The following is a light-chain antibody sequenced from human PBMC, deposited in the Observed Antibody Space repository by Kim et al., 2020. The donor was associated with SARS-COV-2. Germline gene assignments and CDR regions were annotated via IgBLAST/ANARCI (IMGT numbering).Light chain of an antibody. CDR3: QVWDSSSDHVV. CDR2: YDS. V-gene: IGLV3-21*04. Sequence: AAGKTARMTCGGNNSGSKSVHWYQQKPGQAPVLVIYYDSDRPSGIPERFSGSSSGNTATLTISRVEAGDEADYYCQVWDSSSDHVVFGGGTQLTVL. CDR1: NSGSKS. J-gene: IGLJ2*01.